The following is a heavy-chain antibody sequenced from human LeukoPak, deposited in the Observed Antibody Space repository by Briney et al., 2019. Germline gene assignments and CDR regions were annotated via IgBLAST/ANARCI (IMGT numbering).Heavy chain of an antibody. CDR1: VFTYSSYA. CDR2: ICGSGDST. J-gene: IGHJ5*02. CDR3: AKETSGHNWFDP. V-gene: IGHV3-23*01. D-gene: IGHD6-25*01. Sequence: GGSLRLSCAPSVFTYSSYAMSGAPHAPGKGRECVSAICGSGDSTHYPHSVKGRFPLSKDNSQNTLYMQKNSRRAQDRAILYCAKETSGHNWFDPWGQGTLVTVSS.